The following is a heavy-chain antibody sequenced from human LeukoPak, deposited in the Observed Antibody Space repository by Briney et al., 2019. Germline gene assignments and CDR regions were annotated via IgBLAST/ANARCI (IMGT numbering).Heavy chain of an antibody. Sequence: SETLSLTCTVSGGSISSSSYYWGWIRQPPGKGLEWIGSIYYSGSTYYNPSPKSRVTISVDTSKNQFSLKLSSVTAADTAVYYCAGQEDDDYGDSPLDYWGQGTLVTVSS. J-gene: IGHJ4*02. CDR2: IYYSGST. CDR1: GGSISSSSYY. V-gene: IGHV4-39*01. CDR3: AGQEDDDYGDSPLDY. D-gene: IGHD4-17*01.